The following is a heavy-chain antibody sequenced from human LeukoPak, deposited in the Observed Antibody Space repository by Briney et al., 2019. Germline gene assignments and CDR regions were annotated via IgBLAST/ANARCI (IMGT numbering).Heavy chain of an antibody. V-gene: IGHV4-4*07. Sequence: PSETLSLTCTVSGGPIYSYYWSWIRQTAGKGLEWIGRLYPGVSPNYNPSLKSRVTMSVDTSKKQFALKLNTVTAADTAVYYCARLRFYDSTGYSPGHYMDVWGKGTTVTLSS. CDR3: ARLRFYDSTGYSPGHYMDV. CDR1: GGPIYSYY. J-gene: IGHJ6*03. D-gene: IGHD3-22*01. CDR2: LYPGVSP.